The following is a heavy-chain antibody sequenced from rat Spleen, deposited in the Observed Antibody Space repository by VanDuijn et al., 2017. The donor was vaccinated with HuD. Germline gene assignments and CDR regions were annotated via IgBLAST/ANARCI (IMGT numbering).Heavy chain of an antibody. J-gene: IGHJ1*01. Sequence: EVQLVESGGGLVQPGRSLKLSCAASGFTFSDYYMAWVRQAQKKGLEWVATISPSGESTYYRDSVKGRFTVSRDNAQNTLYLQMDSLRSEDTATYYCTTVVGDSYWYFDFWGPGTMVTVSS. CDR2: ISPSGEST. CDR1: GFTFSDYY. V-gene: IGHV5-27*01. D-gene: IGHD4-2*01. CDR3: TTVVGDSYWYFDF.